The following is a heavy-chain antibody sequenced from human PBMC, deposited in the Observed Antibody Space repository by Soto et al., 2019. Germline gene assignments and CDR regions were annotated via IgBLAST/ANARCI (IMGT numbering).Heavy chain of an antibody. CDR1: GFTFSSYA. CDR3: ARAGCDGGSCYTLVGLRYGMDV. J-gene: IGHJ6*02. D-gene: IGHD2-15*01. V-gene: IGHV3-30-3*01. CDR2: ISYDGNNK. Sequence: QVQLVESGGGVVQPGRSLRLSCAASGFTFSSYAMYWVRPAPGKGLEWVAVISYDGNNKYYADSVKGRFTISRDNSKNTLYLQMNSLRAEDTAVYYCARAGCDGGSCYTLVGLRYGMDVWGQGTTVTVSS.